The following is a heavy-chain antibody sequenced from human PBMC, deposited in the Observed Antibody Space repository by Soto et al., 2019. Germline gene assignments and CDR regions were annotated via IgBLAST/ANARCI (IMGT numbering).Heavy chain of an antibody. CDR2: IYYTGST. CDR3: ARGFCGGGTCFRFNFDN. CDR1: GGSISSYY. D-gene: IGHD2-15*01. V-gene: IGHV4-59*01. J-gene: IGHJ4*02. Sequence: PSETLSLTCTVSGGSISSYYWSWIRQPPGNGLEWIGYIYYTGSTKYNPSLKSRVAISVDTSKNQFSLTLSSVTAADTAVYYCARGFCGGGTCFRFNFDNWGQGTLVTSPQ.